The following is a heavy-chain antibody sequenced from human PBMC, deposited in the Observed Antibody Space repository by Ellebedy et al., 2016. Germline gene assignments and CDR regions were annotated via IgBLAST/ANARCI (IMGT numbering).Heavy chain of an antibody. CDR3: AKDLYDILPPSGLFDP. CDR1: GYTFTSYY. Sequence: ASVKVSCTSSGYTFTSYYMHWVRQAPGQGLEWMGIIYPSGGSTSDAQKFQGRVTMTRDTSTSTVYMELSSLRAEDTAVYYCAKDLYDILPPSGLFDPWGQGTLVTVSS. J-gene: IGHJ5*02. D-gene: IGHD3-9*01. CDR2: IYPSGGST. V-gene: IGHV1-46*01.